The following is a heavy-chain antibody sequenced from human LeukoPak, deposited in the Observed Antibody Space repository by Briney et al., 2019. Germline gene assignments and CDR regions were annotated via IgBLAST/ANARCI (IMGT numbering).Heavy chain of an antibody. CDR1: GFTFSSYS. Sequence: GGSLRLPCAASGFTFSSYSMNWVRQAPGKGLEWVSYISSSGRTIFNADSVKGRFTISRDNAKNSLFLQMNSLRAEDTAVYYCARDGWVDYWGQGTLVTVSS. J-gene: IGHJ4*02. CDR3: ARDGWVDY. D-gene: IGHD6-19*01. V-gene: IGHV3-48*04. CDR2: ISSSGRTI.